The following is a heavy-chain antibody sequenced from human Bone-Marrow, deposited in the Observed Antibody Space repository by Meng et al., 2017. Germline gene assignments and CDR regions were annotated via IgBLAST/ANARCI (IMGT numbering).Heavy chain of an antibody. Sequence: ASVKVSCKASGGTFSSYAISWVRQAPGQGLEWMGGFDPEDGETIYAQKFQGRVTMTEDTSTDTAYMELSSLRSEDTAVYYCATILVVPHAFDIWGQGTMVTVSS. V-gene: IGHV1-24*01. CDR1: GGTFSSYA. CDR3: ATILVVPHAFDI. D-gene: IGHD3-22*01. CDR2: FDPEDGET. J-gene: IGHJ3*02.